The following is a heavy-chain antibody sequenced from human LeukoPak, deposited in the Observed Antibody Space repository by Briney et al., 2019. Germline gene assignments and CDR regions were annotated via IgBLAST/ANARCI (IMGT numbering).Heavy chain of an antibody. D-gene: IGHD1-14*01. CDR1: GFTFSTYA. CDR2: ISGGGGST. J-gene: IGHJ4*02. V-gene: IGHV3-23*01. CDR3: AKADSARGVTLKTTIDY. Sequence: PGGSLRLSCAASGFTFSTYAMSGVRQARGKGLEWSSVISGGGGSTYYADSVKGRFTISRDNSKNTLYLQMNSLRGEDTAVYYCAKADSARGVTLKTTIDYWGQGTLVTVSS.